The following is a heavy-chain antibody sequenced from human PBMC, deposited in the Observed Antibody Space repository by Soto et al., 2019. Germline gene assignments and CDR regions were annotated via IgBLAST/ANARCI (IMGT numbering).Heavy chain of an antibody. CDR1: GCSISSRNW. D-gene: IGHD2-15*01. V-gene: IGHV4-4*02. CDR2: IYHSGST. J-gene: IGHJ6*02. CDR3: ARDRFSAAHYYYYGMDV. Sequence: SETLSLTYGGSGCSISSRNWRRWVRQPPGKGLEWIGEIYHSGSTNYNPSLKSRVTISVDKSKNQFSLKLSSVTAADTAVYYCARDRFSAAHYYYYGMDVWGQGTTVTVSS.